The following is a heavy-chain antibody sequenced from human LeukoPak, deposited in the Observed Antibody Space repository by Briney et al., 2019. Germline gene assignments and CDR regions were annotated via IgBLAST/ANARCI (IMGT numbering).Heavy chain of an antibody. J-gene: IGHJ4*02. CDR3: AQDLEWDPRGLDY. CDR1: GFTLSSYA. D-gene: IGHD1-26*01. CDR2: ISGGGGST. Sequence: GGSLRLSCAASGFTLSSYAMNWVRQAPGKGLEWVSGISGGGGSTYYADSGKGRFTISRDNSKNTLYLQMNSLRAEDTAVYYCAQDLEWDPRGLDYWGRRTLVTVSS. V-gene: IGHV3-23*01.